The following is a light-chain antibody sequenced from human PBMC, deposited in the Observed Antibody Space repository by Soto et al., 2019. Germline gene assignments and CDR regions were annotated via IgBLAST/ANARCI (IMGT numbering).Light chain of an antibody. CDR1: SSDVGGYNY. CDR2: QVI. Sequence: QSALTQPASVSGSPGQSITIPCTGTSSDVGGYNYVSWYQQHPGKATKLIIYQVINRPSGVSNRFSSSKSGNTASLTISGLQAEDEADYYCSSYTSTHAGIFGGGTKLTVL. CDR3: SSYTSTHAGI. J-gene: IGLJ2*01. V-gene: IGLV2-14*01.